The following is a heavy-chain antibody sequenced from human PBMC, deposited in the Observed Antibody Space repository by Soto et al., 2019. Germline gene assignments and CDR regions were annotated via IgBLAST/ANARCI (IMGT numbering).Heavy chain of an antibody. J-gene: IGHJ6*02. CDR1: RASVNSGGYS. CDR3: ARERRYCSGGTCSDGLDV. CDR2: IFDTEAT. V-gene: IGHV4-30-2*01. D-gene: IGHD2-15*01. Sequence: PSETLSLTCVVTRASVNSGGYSWTWIRQPPGKALEWIGFIFDTEATYYNPALKSRVTIPVERSKNQFSLRLTSVTAADTAVYYCARERRYCSGGTCSDGLDVWGQGTTVTVSS.